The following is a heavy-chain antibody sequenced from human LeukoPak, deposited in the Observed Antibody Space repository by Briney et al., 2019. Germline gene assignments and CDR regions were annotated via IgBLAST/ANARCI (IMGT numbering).Heavy chain of an antibody. J-gene: IGHJ5*01. D-gene: IGHD3-22*01. CDR3: AGTTMIVVRFDS. V-gene: IGHV3-66*01. CDR1: GFTVSSNY. Sequence: PGGSLRLSCAASGFTVSSNYMSWVRQAPGKGLEWVSVIYSGGSTYYADSVKGRFTISRDNSKNTLYLQMNSLGAEDTALYYCAGTTMIVVRFDSWGQGTLVTVSS. CDR2: IYSGGST.